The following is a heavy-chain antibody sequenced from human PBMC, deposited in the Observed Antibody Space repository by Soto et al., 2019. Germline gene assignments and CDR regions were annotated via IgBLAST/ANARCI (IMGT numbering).Heavy chain of an antibody. CDR2: IYYSGST. D-gene: IGHD3-10*02. J-gene: IGHJ4*02. Sequence: SETLSLTCTVSGGSISSYYWSWIRQPPGKGLEWIGYIYYSGSTNYNPSLKSRVTISVDTSKNQFSLKLSSVTAADTAVYYCARDRLGSGSYYLDYWGQGTLVTVSS. V-gene: IGHV4-59*01. CDR1: GGSISSYY. CDR3: ARDRLGSGSYYLDY.